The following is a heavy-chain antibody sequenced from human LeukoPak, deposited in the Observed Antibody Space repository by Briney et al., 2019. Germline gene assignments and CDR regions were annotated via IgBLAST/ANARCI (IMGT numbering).Heavy chain of an antibody. CDR2: IRDSAYRT. CDR3: AILLGYCSSTSCPPSYYMDV. V-gene: IGHV3-23*01. Sequence: GGSLRLSCAASRFTFSNYAMSWVRQAPGKGLEWVSSIRDSAYRTYYADSVKGRFTISRDNSKNTLYLQMNSLRAEDTAVYYCAILLGYCSSTSCPPSYYMDVWGKGTTVTISS. J-gene: IGHJ6*03. D-gene: IGHD2-2*01. CDR1: RFTFSNYA.